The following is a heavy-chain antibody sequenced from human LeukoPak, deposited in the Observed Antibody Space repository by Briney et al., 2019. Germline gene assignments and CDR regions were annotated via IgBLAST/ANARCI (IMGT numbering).Heavy chain of an antibody. Sequence: GGSLRLSCAASGFTFSSYTMNWVRQAPGKGLEWVSSISSTSSYIYYADSVKGRFTISRDNSKNTLYLQMNSLRVEDTAVYYCAKIGRKYDFWTGFYEEEVDYMDVWGKGTTVTVSS. CDR1: GFTFSSYT. V-gene: IGHV3-21*04. D-gene: IGHD3-3*01. J-gene: IGHJ6*03. CDR2: ISSTSSYI. CDR3: AKIGRKYDFWTGFYEEEVDYMDV.